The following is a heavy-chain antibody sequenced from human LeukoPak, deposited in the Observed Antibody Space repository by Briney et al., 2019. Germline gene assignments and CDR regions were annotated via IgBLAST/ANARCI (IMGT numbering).Heavy chain of an antibody. J-gene: IGHJ1*01. CDR3: AKDPDYYDFWSGLPFSAEYFQH. CDR1: GFTFSSYA. CDR2: ISGSGGST. V-gene: IGHV3-23*01. D-gene: IGHD3-3*01. Sequence: GSLRLSCAASGFTFSSYAMSWVRQAPGKGLEWVSAISGSGGSTYYADSVKGRFTISRDNSKNTLYLQMNSLRAEDTAVYYCAKDPDYYDFWSGLPFSAEYFQHWGQGTLVTVSS.